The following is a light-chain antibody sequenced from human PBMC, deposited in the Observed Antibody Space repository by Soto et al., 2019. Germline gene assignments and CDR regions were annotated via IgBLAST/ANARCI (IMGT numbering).Light chain of an antibody. Sequence: EIVLTQSPATLSLSPLEIATLSFMASQSVSSYLLWYQQKPGQAPRLLIYDASNRATGIPARFSGSGSETDFTLTISSLEPQDFAVYYCQHRLNWPLTFGQGTRLEIK. CDR1: QSVSSY. CDR2: DAS. CDR3: QHRLNWPLT. V-gene: IGKV3-11*01. J-gene: IGKJ5*01.